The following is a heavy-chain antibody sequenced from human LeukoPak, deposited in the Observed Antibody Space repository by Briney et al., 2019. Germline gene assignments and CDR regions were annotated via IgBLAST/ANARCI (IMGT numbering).Heavy chain of an antibody. CDR3: ARAPGIMSGNWRFDY. CDR1: GGSFSGYY. D-gene: IGHD3-16*01. CDR2: INHSGGT. Sequence: SETLSLTCAVYGGSFSGYYWSWIRQPPGKGLEWIGEINHSGGTNYNPSLKSRVTISVDTSKNQFSLNLTSVTAADTAVYYCARAPGIMSGNWRFDYWGQGTLVTVSS. J-gene: IGHJ4*02. V-gene: IGHV4-34*01.